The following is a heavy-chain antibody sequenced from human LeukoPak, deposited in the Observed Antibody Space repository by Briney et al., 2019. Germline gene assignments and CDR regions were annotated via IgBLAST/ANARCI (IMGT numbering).Heavy chain of an antibody. CDR3: TRTSGSYFYYYMDV. D-gene: IGHD1-26*01. CDR2: IRSKAYGGTT. J-gene: IGHJ6*03. V-gene: IGHV3-49*04. CDR1: GFTFSSYE. Sequence: GGSLRLSCAASGFTFSSYEMNWVRQAPGKGLEWVGFIRSKAYGGTTEYAASVKGRFTISRDDSKSIAYLQMNSLKTEDTAVYYCTRTSGSYFYYYMDVWGKGTTVTISS.